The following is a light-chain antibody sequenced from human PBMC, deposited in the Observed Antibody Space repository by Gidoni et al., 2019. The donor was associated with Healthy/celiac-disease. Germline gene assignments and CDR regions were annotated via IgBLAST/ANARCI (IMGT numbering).Light chain of an antibody. CDR3: QQYDNLPIT. Sequence: DIQMTQSPSSLSASVGDRFTITCQASQDISNYLNWYQQKPGKAPKLLIYDASNLETGVPSRFSGRGSGTDFTFTISSLQPEDIATYYCQQYDNLPITFGPGTKVDIK. J-gene: IGKJ3*01. CDR1: QDISNY. V-gene: IGKV1-33*01. CDR2: DAS.